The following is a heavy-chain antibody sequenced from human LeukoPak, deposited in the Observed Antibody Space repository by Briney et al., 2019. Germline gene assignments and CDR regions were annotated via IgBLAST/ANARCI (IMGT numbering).Heavy chain of an antibody. J-gene: IGHJ4*02. Sequence: GGSLRLSCAASGFTFSSYAMSWVRQAPGKGLEWVSAISGSGDSTYYADSVKGRFTISRDNSKNTLYLQMNSLRAEDTAVYYCAKDRYYDRYGPEDWGQGTLVTVSS. CDR1: GFTFSSYA. CDR2: ISGSGDST. D-gene: IGHD3-22*01. V-gene: IGHV3-23*01. CDR3: AKDRYYDRYGPED.